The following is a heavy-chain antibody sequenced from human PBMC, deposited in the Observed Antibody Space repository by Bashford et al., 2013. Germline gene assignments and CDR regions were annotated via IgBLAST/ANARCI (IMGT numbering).Heavy chain of an antibody. V-gene: IGHV3-33*01. CDR3: ARNDEEGYFDY. Sequence: VRQAPGKGLEWVAVIWYDGSNKYYADSVKGRFTISRDNSKNTLYLQMNSLRAEDTAVYYCARNDEEGYFDYVGPGNPGHRLL. J-gene: IGHJ4*02. CDR2: IWYDGSNK.